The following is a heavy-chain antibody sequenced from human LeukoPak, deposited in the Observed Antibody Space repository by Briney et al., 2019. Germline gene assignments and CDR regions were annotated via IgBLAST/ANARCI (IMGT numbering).Heavy chain of an antibody. V-gene: IGHV1-3*01. D-gene: IGHD3-9*01. CDR3: ARGHTGYYMMINFNP. Sequence: GASVKVSCKASGYTFTSYAMHWVRQAPGQRLEWMGWINADNGNTKYSQKFQGRVTITRDTSASTAYMELSSLRSEDTAVYYCARGHTGYYMMINFNPWGQGTLVTVSS. J-gene: IGHJ5*02. CDR2: INADNGNT. CDR1: GYTFTSYA.